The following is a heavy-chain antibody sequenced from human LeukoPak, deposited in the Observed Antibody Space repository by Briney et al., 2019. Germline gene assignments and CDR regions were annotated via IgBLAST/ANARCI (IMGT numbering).Heavy chain of an antibody. CDR1: GGSFSGYY. V-gene: IGHV4-34*01. J-gene: IGHJ4*02. Sequence: SETLSLTCAVYGGSFSGYYWSWIRQAPGKGLEWIGEINHRGSTNYNPSLKSRVTISVDRSKNQFSLKLSPVTAADTAMYYRARDGTTFEYWGQGTLVTVSS. CDR3: ARDGTTFEY. CDR2: INHRGST. D-gene: IGHD1-1*01.